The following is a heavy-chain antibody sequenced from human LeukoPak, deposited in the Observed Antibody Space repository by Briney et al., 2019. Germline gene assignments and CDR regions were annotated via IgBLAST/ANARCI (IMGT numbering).Heavy chain of an antibody. V-gene: IGHV4-59*01. Sequence: SETLSLTCTVSDGSISTYYWSWIRQPPGKGLEWIGYIYNSGSTNYNPSLKSRVTISIDTSKKQFSLKLSSVTAADTAVYYCARHVMVQAIPDSFDPWGKGTLVTVSS. D-gene: IGHD3-10*01. CDR3: ARHVMVQAIPDSFDP. CDR1: DGSISTYY. CDR2: IYNSGST. J-gene: IGHJ5*02.